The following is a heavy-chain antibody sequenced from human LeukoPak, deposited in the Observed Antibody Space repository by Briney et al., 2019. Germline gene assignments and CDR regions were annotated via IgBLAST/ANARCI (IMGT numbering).Heavy chain of an antibody. D-gene: IGHD2-21*02. CDR3: ARSPNCGGDCS. CDR2: INSDGSST. Sequence: PGGSLRLSCAVSGXTFSSYWMHWVRQVPGKGQVWVSRINSDGSSTTYADSVKGRFTISRDNAKSTLYLQMNSLRAEDTAVYHCARSPNCGGDCSWGQGTLVTVSS. V-gene: IGHV3-74*03. J-gene: IGHJ5*02. CDR1: GXTFSSYW.